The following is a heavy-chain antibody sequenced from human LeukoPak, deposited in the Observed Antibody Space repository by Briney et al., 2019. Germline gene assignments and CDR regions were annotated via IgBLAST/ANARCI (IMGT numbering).Heavy chain of an antibody. CDR2: ISGSGGST. D-gene: IGHD6-13*01. V-gene: IGHV3-23*01. Sequence: PGGSLRLSCAASGFTFSSYAMSWVRQAPGKGLEWVSAISGSGGSTYYADSVKGRFTISRDNAKNSLYLQMNSLRAEDTAVYYCARRYGAAAARYYFDYWGQGTLVTVSS. J-gene: IGHJ4*02. CDR3: ARRYGAAAARYYFDY. CDR1: GFTFSSYA.